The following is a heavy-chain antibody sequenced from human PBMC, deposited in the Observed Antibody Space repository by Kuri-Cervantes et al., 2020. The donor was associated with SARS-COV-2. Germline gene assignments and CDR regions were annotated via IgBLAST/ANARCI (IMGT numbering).Heavy chain of an antibody. CDR1: GYTFTVYY. V-gene: IGHV1-2*02. CDR2: INPNSGGT. D-gene: IGHD6-13*01. CDR3: ARDRRIAAAGTWSKFDY. J-gene: IGHJ4*02. Sequence: ASVKVSCKASGYTFTVYYMHWVRQAPGQGLEWMGWINPNSGGTNYAQKFQGRVTMTRDTSISTAYMELSRLRSDDTAVYYCARDRRIAAAGTWSKFDYWGQGTLVTVSS.